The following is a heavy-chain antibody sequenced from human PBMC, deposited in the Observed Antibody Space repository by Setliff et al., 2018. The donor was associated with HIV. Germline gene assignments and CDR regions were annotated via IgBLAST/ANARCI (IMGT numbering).Heavy chain of an antibody. CDR1: GGPLSGHY. CDR2: TSHSGKT. CDR3: VASSSWSSRLNF. D-gene: IGHD2-2*01. J-gene: IGHJ4*02. Sequence: PSETLSLTCAVYGGPLSGHYWSWIRQPPGQGLEWIGETSHSGKTNYNPSLKSRVTISVDTSKNQFSLKLTSVTAADTAVYYCVASSSWSSRLNFWGPGMLVTVSS. V-gene: IGHV4-34*01.